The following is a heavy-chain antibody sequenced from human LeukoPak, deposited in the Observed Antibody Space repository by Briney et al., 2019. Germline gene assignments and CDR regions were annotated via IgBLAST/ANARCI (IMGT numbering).Heavy chain of an antibody. CDR2: ISSSRGSYI. J-gene: IGHJ4*02. D-gene: IGHD5-24*01. V-gene: IGHV3-21*01. Sequence: GGPLSLPCLASGLIFNTYRMHWLRHAPEKALEWLSSISSSRGSYIYYGDSVRGRFPVSRDNAKNLPYLQMHSLRVKDTAVYYCARGTDGYNIDYWGQGTVVTVSS. CDR1: GLIFNTYR. CDR3: ARGTDGYNIDY.